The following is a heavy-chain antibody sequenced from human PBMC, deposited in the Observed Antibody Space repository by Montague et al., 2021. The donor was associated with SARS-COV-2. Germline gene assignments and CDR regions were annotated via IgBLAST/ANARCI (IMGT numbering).Heavy chain of an antibody. CDR2: ISHDESNH. Sequence: SLRLSCAASRLPFNGYAMHWVRQAPGKGLEWLTFISHDESNHRYADSVKGRFTISRDNSKNTLYLQMDSLRPEDTAVDYCAREGYRSGSFYIDYWGQGTLVTVSS. D-gene: IGHD1-26*01. CDR3: AREGYRSGSFYIDY. CDR1: RLPFNGYA. J-gene: IGHJ4*01. V-gene: IGHV3-30*04.